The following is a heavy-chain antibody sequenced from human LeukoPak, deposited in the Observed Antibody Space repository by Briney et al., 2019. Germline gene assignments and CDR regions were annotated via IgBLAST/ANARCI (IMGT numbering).Heavy chain of an antibody. CDR1: GFTFSSYA. D-gene: IGHD3-22*01. J-gene: IGHJ4*02. Sequence: GGSLRLSCAASGFTFSSYAMSWVRQAPGKGLEWVSAISGSGGSTYYADSVKGRFTISRDNSKNTLYLQVNSLRAEDTAVYYCAKDHTKYYYDSSGYYSYWGQGTLVTVSS. CDR2: ISGSGGST. V-gene: IGHV3-23*01. CDR3: AKDHTKYYYDSSGYYSY.